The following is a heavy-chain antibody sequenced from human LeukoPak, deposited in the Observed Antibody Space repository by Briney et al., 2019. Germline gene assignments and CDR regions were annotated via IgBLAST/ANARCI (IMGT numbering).Heavy chain of an antibody. Sequence: GASVKVSCKAAGYTFTSYDTNWVRQAPGQGLEWMGWMNPTSGNTGYGQKFQGRVTMTRDASIATAYMELSSLTSEDTALYYCTRMRGYTYGYWYLDLWGRGTPVTVSS. CDR1: GYTFTSYD. D-gene: IGHD5-18*01. CDR3: TRMRGYTYGYWYLDL. CDR2: MNPTSGNT. J-gene: IGHJ2*01. V-gene: IGHV1-8*01.